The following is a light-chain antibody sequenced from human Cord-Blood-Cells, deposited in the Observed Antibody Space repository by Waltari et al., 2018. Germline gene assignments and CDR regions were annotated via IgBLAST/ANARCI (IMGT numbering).Light chain of an antibody. CDR1: SRDGGSYNL. Sequence: QSALTQPASVSGSPGQSITIPCTVPSRDGGSYNLVSWYQQHPGKAPKLMIYEGSKRPSVVSNRFSGSKSGNTASLTISGLQAEDEAAYYCCSYAGRVVFGGGTKLTVL. CDR3: CSYAGRVV. CDR2: EGS. J-gene: IGLJ2*01. V-gene: IGLV2-23*01.